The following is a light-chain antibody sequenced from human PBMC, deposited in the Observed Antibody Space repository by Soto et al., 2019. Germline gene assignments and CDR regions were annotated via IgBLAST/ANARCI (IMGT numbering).Light chain of an antibody. CDR1: LSVSKY. J-gene: IGKJ2*01. CDR2: NAS. CDR3: QQRTNWLYS. V-gene: IGKV3-11*01. Sequence: EIVLTQSPATLSLSPGERATLSCRASLSVSKYLAWYQQKPGQAPRLLIYNASNRAPGIPARFSGSGSGTDFALTISSLEPEDFAVYYCQQRTNWLYSFGQGTKLEIK.